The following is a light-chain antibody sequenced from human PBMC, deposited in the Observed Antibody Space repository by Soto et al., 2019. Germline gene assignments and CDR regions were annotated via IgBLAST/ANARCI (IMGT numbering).Light chain of an antibody. Sequence: DLVMTQSPLSLPVTPGEPASISCRSSQSLLHSNGYNYLDWYLQKPGQSPHLLIYLGSNRASGVPDRFSGSGSGTDFTLTISRVEAEDVGVYYCMQALQTPLAFGPGTKVDIK. CDR2: LGS. V-gene: IGKV2-28*01. CDR1: QSLLHSNGYNY. J-gene: IGKJ3*01. CDR3: MQALQTPLA.